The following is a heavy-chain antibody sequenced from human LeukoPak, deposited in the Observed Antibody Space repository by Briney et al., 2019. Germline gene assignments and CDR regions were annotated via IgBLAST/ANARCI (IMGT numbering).Heavy chain of an antibody. V-gene: IGHV3-23*01. Sequence: PGGSMRLSCAASGFTFSNHAMSWVRQAPGKGLEWVSGISSSGSSTFFADHVKGRFTISRDNAKNSLYLQINTLQAEDTAVYYCARRSPGSSSLFFYYMDVWGKGTTVTVS. CDR1: GFTFSNHA. CDR2: ISSSGSST. CDR3: ARRSPGSSSLFFYYMDV. J-gene: IGHJ6*03. D-gene: IGHD1-26*01.